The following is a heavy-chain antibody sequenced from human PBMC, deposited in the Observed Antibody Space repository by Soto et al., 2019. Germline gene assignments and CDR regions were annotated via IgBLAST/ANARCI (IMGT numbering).Heavy chain of an antibody. D-gene: IGHD4-17*01. CDR3: AKHRDYGDYEAKFDY. J-gene: IGHJ4*02. CDR2: ISGSGGST. CDR1: GFTFSSYA. Sequence: GGSLRLSCAASGFTFSSYAMSWVRQAPGKGLEWVSAISGSGGSTYYADSVKGRFTISRDNSKNTLYLQMNSLRAEDTAVYYCAKHRDYGDYEAKFDYWGQGTLVTVSS. V-gene: IGHV3-23*01.